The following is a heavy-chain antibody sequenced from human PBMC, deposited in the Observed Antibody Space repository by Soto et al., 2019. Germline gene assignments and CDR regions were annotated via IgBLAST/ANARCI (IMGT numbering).Heavy chain of an antibody. CDR3: AKGVNYYDSTGYYSYYYNGMDV. CDR1: GFRFSTYA. CDR2: ISGSGGST. V-gene: IGHV3-23*01. J-gene: IGHJ6*02. Sequence: GGSLRLSCAASGFRFSTYAMSWARQAPGKGLEWVSAISGSGGSTYYADSVKGRFSISRDNSKNTLYLQMNSLRAEDTAVYYCAKGVNYYDSTGYYSYYYNGMDVWGQGTTVTVSS. D-gene: IGHD3-22*01.